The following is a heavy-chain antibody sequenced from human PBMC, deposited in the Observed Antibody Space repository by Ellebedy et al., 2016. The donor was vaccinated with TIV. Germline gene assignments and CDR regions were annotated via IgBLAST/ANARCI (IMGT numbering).Heavy chain of an antibody. CDR3: AKCGGQYNSGWYNAYYYYYMDV. CDR2: ISGSGGTT. Sequence: GESLKISCAASGFTFSSYAMSWVRQAPGRGLAWVSGISGSGGTTNYADSVKGRFTISRDNSNNTLYLQMNSLRAEDTAVYYCAKCGGQYNSGWYNAYYYYYMDVWGKGTTVTVSS. D-gene: IGHD6-19*01. V-gene: IGHV3-23*01. J-gene: IGHJ6*03. CDR1: GFTFSSYA.